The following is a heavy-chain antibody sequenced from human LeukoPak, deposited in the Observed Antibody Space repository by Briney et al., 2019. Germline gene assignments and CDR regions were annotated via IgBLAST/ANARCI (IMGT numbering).Heavy chain of an antibody. V-gene: IGHV3-74*01. CDR1: GFTFSSYW. CDR2: INSDGSAT. Sequence: GGSLRLSCAASGFTFSSYWMHWVRQTPGKGLVWVSRINSDGSATNYADSVKGGFTISRDNAKNTPYLQMSSLRAEDTAVYYCARAREYGDYVNWFDPWGQGTLVTVSS. CDR3: ARAREYGDYVNWFDP. D-gene: IGHD4-17*01. J-gene: IGHJ5*02.